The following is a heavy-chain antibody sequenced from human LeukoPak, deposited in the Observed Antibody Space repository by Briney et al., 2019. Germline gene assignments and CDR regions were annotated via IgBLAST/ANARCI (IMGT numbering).Heavy chain of an antibody. D-gene: IGHD1-14*01. Sequence: GGSLRLSCSASGFTFTRHGMHWVRQAPGKGLEWVAVIWYDGSDKYYTDSVKGRFTISRDNSRNTLYLQMNSLRVEDTAIYYCARDITGHYFDYCGQGALVTVSS. CDR2: IWYDGSDK. V-gene: IGHV3-33*01. CDR3: ARDITGHYFDY. CDR1: GFTFTRHG. J-gene: IGHJ4*02.